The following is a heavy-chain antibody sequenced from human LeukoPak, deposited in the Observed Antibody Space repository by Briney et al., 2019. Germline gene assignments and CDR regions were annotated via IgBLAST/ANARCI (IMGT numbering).Heavy chain of an antibody. V-gene: IGHV7-4-1*02. Sequence: ASVKVSCKASGYTFTNYAMNWVRQAPGQGLEWMGWINTNTGNPTYAQGFTGRFVFSLGTSVSTAYLQISSLKAEDTAVYYCTRGGYCGSASCSDFDYWGQGTLVTVSS. J-gene: IGHJ4*02. CDR3: TRGGYCGSASCSDFDY. CDR1: GYTFTNYA. CDR2: INTNTGNP. D-gene: IGHD2-2*03.